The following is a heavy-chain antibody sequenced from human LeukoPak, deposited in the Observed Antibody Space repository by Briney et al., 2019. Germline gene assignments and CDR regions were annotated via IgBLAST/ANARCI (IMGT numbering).Heavy chain of an antibody. CDR2: INHSGST. CDR3: ARGLAPDY. Sequence: PSETLSLTCAVYGGSFSGYYWSWIRQPPGKGLEWIEEINHSGSTNYNPSLKSRVTISVDTSKNQFSLKLSSVTAADTAVYYCARGLAPDYWGQGTLVTVSS. J-gene: IGHJ4*02. V-gene: IGHV4-34*01. CDR1: GGSFSGYY.